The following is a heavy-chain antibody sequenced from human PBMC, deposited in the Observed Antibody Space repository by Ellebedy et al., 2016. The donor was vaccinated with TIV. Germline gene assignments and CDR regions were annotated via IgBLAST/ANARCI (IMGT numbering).Heavy chain of an antibody. CDR2: IYYSGST. Sequence: SETLSLXCTVSGGSVSRGSYYWSWIRQPPGKGLEWFGFIYYSGSTNYNPSLKSRVTISVDTSKNQFSLKLSSVTAADTAGYYCARSVGATAYWGQGTLVTVSS. J-gene: IGHJ4*02. V-gene: IGHV4-61*01. CDR1: GGSVSRGSYY. CDR3: ARSVGATAY. D-gene: IGHD1-26*01.